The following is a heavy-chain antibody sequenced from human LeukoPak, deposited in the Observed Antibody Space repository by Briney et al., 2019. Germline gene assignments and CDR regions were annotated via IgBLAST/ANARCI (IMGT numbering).Heavy chain of an antibody. Sequence: GESLKISGKGSGYSFTSYLIGWGPPRPGKGLGWRGIISPGESYHGYRPSFQGQVTISADKSISTAYLQWSSLKASDTAMYYCARGLWFGRGFDPWGQGTLVTVSS. CDR3: ARGLWFGRGFDP. V-gene: IGHV5-51*01. J-gene: IGHJ5*02. CDR2: ISPGESYH. CDR1: GYSFTSYL. D-gene: IGHD3-10*01.